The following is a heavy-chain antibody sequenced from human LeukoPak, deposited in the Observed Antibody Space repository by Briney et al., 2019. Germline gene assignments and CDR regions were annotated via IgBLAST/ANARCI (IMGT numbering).Heavy chain of an antibody. J-gene: IGHJ5*02. Sequence: GGSLRLSCAASGFKFSTYDMHWVRQPTGKALEWVSATGTVGDTYYSDSAKGRFAISREDAKNSFYLQMNYLRAEDTAVYYCVRDVGTGTAYTNRFDTWGQGTLVTVSS. CDR2: TGTVGDT. CDR1: GFKFSTYD. CDR3: VRDVGTGTAYTNRFDT. D-gene: IGHD1-26*01. V-gene: IGHV3-13*01.